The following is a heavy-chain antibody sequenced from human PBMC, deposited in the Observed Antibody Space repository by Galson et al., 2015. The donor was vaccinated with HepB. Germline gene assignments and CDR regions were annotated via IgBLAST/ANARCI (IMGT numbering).Heavy chain of an antibody. CDR2: INTYTGNP. J-gene: IGHJ4*02. D-gene: IGHD3-9*01. CDR3: ARDNQRYFDY. Sequence: SVKVSCKASGYTFSSYALHWVRQAPGQGLEWMGWINTYTGNPTYAQGFTGLFVFSLDTSVSTAYLQISSLKAADTAVYYCARDNQRYFDYWGQGTLVTVSS. V-gene: IGHV7-4-1*02. CDR1: GYTFSSYA.